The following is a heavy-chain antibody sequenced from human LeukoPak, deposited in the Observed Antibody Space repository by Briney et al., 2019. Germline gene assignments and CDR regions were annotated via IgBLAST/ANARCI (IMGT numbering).Heavy chain of an antibody. CDR3: TAGIGHSDFDY. J-gene: IGHJ4*02. Sequence: GSLRLSCAASGLTFSNAWMSWVRQAPGKGLEWVGRVKSKANGGTTAHAAPVKGRFTISRDDSKNTYLQMNSLKSEDTAVYYCTAGIGHSDFDYWGQGTLVTVSS. V-gene: IGHV3-15*01. D-gene: IGHD6-13*01. CDR1: GLTFSNAW. CDR2: VKSKANGGTT.